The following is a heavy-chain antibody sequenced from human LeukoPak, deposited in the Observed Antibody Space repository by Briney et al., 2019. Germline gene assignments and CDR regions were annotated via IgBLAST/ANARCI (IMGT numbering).Heavy chain of an antibody. V-gene: IGHV1-69*05. J-gene: IGHJ4*02. CDR1: GGTFSSYA. CDR2: IIPIFGTA. Sequence: SVKVSCKASGGTFSSYAISWVRQAPGQGLEWMGGIIPIFGTANYAQKFQGRVTITTDESTSTAYMEPSSLRSEDTAVYYCARGPSITMIVVVMYFDYWGQGTLVTVSS. D-gene: IGHD3-22*01. CDR3: ARGPSITMIVVVMYFDY.